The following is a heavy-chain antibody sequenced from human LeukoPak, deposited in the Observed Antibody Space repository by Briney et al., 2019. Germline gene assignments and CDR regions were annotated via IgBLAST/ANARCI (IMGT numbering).Heavy chain of an antibody. CDR1: GGTFSSYA. V-gene: IGHV1-69*05. CDR2: IIPIFGTA. Sequence: SVKVSCKASGGTFSSYAISWVRQAPGQGLEWMGGIIPIFGTANYAQKFQGRVTITTDESTSTAYMELSSLRSEDTAVYYCASLLGGGYYYMDVWGKGTTVTVSS. D-gene: IGHD3-16*01. CDR3: ASLLGGGYYYMDV. J-gene: IGHJ6*03.